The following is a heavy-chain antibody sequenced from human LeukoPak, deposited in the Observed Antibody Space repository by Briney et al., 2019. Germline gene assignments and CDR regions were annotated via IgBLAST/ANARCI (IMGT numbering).Heavy chain of an antibody. D-gene: IGHD2-2*02. Sequence: VASVKVSCKASGGTFSSYAISWVRQAPGQGLEWMGGIIPIFGTANYAQKFKGRVTIPTDESTRTAYMELSSLRSEDTAVYYCARGGYCSSTSCYMVYWGQGTLVTVSS. V-gene: IGHV1-69*05. CDR3: ARGGYCSSTSCYMVY. J-gene: IGHJ4*02. CDR2: IIPIFGTA. CDR1: GGTFSSYA.